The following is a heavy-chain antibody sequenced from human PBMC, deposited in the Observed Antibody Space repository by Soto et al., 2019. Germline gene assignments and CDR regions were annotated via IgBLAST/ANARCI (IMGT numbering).Heavy chain of an antibody. V-gene: IGHV3-74*01. CDR3: ARGNYGGFDY. Sequence: GGSLRLSCTASGFTFNYFWMRWVRQAPGKGLVWVSRIHSDGSSTTYADSVKGRFTISRDDAKNTLYLQMNSLRAEDTAIYYCARGNYGGFDYWGQGTLVTVSS. CDR2: IHSDGSST. CDR1: GFTFNYFW. J-gene: IGHJ4*02. D-gene: IGHD4-17*01.